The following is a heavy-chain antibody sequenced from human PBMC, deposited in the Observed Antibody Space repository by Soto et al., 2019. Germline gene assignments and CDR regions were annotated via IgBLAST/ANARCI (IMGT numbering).Heavy chain of an antibody. CDR1: GFTFSGSA. D-gene: IGHD1-1*01. J-gene: IGHJ5*02. CDR3: TSDPPHDDALPWFDP. CDR2: IRSKANGYAT. V-gene: IGHV3-73*01. Sequence: EVQQVESGGGLVQPGGSLTLSCAASGFTFSGSAMHWVRQASGQGLEWVGRIRSKANGYATTYAASVKGMFTISRDDLKNTAYLQMNSLKTEDTSVYYCTSDPPHDDALPWFDPWGQGTLVTVSS.